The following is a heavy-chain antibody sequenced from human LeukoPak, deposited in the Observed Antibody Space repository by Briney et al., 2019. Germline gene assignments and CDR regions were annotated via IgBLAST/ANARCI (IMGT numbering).Heavy chain of an antibody. V-gene: IGHV1-8*01. CDR3: ARALGPLTNYDILNGYQKRFDY. J-gene: IGHJ4*02. CDR2: MNPNSGNT. CDR1: GYTFTSYD. Sequence: GASVKVSCKASGYTFTSYDINWVRQATGQGLEWMGWMNPNSGNTGYAQKFQGRVTMTRNTSISTAYMELSSLRSEDTAVYYCARALGPLTNYDILNGYQKRFDYWGQGTLVTVSS. D-gene: IGHD3-9*01.